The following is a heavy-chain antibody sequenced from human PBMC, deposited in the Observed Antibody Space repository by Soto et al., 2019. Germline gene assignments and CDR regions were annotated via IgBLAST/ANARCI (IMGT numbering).Heavy chain of an antibody. CDR3: ARGFPTVVTVDE. Sequence: SETLSLTCTVSGGSISSSSYYWGWIRQPPGKGLEWIGSIYYSGSTYYNPSLKSRVTISVDTSKNQFSLKLSSVTAADTAVYDCARGFPTVVTVDEWGQGTLVTVSS. D-gene: IGHD4-17*01. CDR2: IYYSGST. CDR1: GGSISSSSYY. V-gene: IGHV4-39*01. J-gene: IGHJ4*02.